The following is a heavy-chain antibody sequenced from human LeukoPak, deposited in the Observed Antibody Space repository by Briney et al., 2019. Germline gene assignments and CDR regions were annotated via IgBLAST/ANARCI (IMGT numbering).Heavy chain of an antibody. V-gene: IGHV1-69*06. CDR1: GGTFSSYA. CDR2: IIPIFGTA. J-gene: IGHJ5*02. CDR3: ARDPPNYYGSGSYHNWFDP. D-gene: IGHD3-10*01. Sequence: SVKVSRKASGGTFSSYAISWVRQAPGQGLEWMGGIIPIFGTANYAQKFQGRVTITADKSTSTAYMELSSLRSEDTAVYYCARDPPNYYGSGSYHNWFDPWGQGTLVTVSS.